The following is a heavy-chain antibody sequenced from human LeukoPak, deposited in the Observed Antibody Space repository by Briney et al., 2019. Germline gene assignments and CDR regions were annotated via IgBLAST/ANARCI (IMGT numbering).Heavy chain of an antibody. J-gene: IGHJ4*02. Sequence: GGSLRLSCAASGFTFSSYAMSWVRQAPGKGLECISGFSGSGGSTYYADSVKGRFTISRDNSKNSLYLQMNSLRTEDTALYYCAKDRGNGDGGALFDYWGQGTLVTVSS. CDR2: FSGSGGST. D-gene: IGHD4-17*01. V-gene: IGHV3-23*01. CDR1: GFTFSSYA. CDR3: AKDRGNGDGGALFDY.